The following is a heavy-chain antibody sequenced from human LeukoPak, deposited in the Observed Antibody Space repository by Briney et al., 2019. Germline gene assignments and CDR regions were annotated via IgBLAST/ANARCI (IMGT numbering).Heavy chain of an antibody. CDR1: GFTSSSYA. Sequence: GGSLRLSCAASGFTSSSYAMHWVRQAPGKGLEWVAVISYDGSNKYYADSVKGRFTISRDNSKNTLYLQMNSLRAEDTAVYYCAKDTQYQLLMRGGGFDYWGQGTLVTVSS. CDR3: AKDTQYQLLMRGGGFDY. D-gene: IGHD2-2*01. V-gene: IGHV3-30*04. CDR2: ISYDGSNK. J-gene: IGHJ4*02.